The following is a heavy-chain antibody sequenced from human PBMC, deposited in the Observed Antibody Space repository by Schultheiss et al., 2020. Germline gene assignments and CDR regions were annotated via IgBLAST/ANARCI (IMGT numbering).Heavy chain of an antibody. D-gene: IGHD2-8*01. V-gene: IGHV3-11*06. J-gene: IGHJ6*02. Sequence: GGSLRLSCAASGFTVSSNYMSWVRQAPGKGLEWVSYISGGGSHTDYTDSVKGRFTISRDNAKNTLYLQMNSLRAEDTAVYFCSRGTLMGTYYYYGMDVWGQGTTVTVSS. CDR1: GFTVSSNY. CDR2: ISGGGSHT. CDR3: SRGTLMGTYYYYGMDV.